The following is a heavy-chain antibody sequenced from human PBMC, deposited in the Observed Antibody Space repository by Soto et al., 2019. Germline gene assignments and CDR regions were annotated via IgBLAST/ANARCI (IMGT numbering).Heavy chain of an antibody. J-gene: IGHJ6*02. CDR3: ARASHWSSGYYHYYYAMDV. Sequence: GGALRLSCAASGSTFSVYSMTWVRQAPGKGLEWVANIKEDGSEKYYVDSVKGRFTISRDNTKNSLYLRMNRLRAEDTAVYYCARASHWSSGYYHYYYAMDVWRQGTTVTVSS. CDR2: IKEDGSEK. V-gene: IGHV3-7*01. D-gene: IGHD3-22*01. CDR1: GSTFSVYS.